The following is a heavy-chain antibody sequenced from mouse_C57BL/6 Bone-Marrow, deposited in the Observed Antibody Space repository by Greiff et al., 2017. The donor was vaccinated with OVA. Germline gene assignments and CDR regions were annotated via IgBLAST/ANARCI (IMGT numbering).Heavy chain of an antibody. CDR3: ARDSSSNYGNYVDC. J-gene: IGHJ2*01. CDR2: ISDGGSYT. Sequence: EVKLVESGGGLVKPGGSLKLSCAASGFTFSSYAMSWVRQTPEKRLEWVATISDGGSYTYYPDNVKGRFTISRDNAKNNLYLQMSHLKSEDTAMYYCARDSSSNYGNYVDCWGQGTTLTVSS. D-gene: IGHD2-1*01. CDR1: GFTFSSYA. V-gene: IGHV5-4*01.